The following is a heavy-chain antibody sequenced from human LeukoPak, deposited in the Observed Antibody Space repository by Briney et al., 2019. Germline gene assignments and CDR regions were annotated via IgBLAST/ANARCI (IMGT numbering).Heavy chain of an antibody. V-gene: IGHV4-38-2*02. CDR3: ARQYDGNLYLLYMDV. J-gene: IGHJ6*03. Sequence: SETLSLTCTVSGYSISSGYFWGWIRQAPGKGLEWIASITRTGGTYYSPSLKSRVTISVDTSRNQFSLRLTSVTAPDAAVYFCARQYDGNLYLLYMDVWGKGTTVTVSS. D-gene: IGHD4-23*01. CDR2: ITRTGGT. CDR1: GYSISSGYF.